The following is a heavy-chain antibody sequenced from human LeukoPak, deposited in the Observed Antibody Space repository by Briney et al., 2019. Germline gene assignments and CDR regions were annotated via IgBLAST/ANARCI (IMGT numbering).Heavy chain of an antibody. CDR1: GGTFSSYA. CDR2: IIPIFGTA. V-gene: IGHV1-69*13. J-gene: IGHJ5*02. CDR3: ARDLRDPYCSSTSCPSFDP. D-gene: IGHD2-2*01. Sequence: SVKVSCKASGGTFSSYAISWVRQAPGQGLEWMGGIIPIFGTANYAQKFQGRVTITADESTSTAYMELSSLRSEDTAVYYCARDLRDPYCSSTSCPSFDPWGQGTLVTVSS.